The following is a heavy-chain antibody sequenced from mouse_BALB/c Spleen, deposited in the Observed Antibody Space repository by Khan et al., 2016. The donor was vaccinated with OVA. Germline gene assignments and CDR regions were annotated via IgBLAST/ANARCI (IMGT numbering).Heavy chain of an antibody. CDR2: INTYIGEP. Sequence: QVQLKQSGPELKKPGETVRISCKAYGYTFTDYGLNWMKQAPGKGLKWMGWINTYIGEPTYADDFKGRFAFSLEASASTALLQINNLKNEDMATYFCARSRGNFLLDYWGQGTTLTVSS. CDR1: GYTFTDYG. CDR3: ARSRGNFLLDY. D-gene: IGHD2-1*01. V-gene: IGHV9-1*02. J-gene: IGHJ2*01.